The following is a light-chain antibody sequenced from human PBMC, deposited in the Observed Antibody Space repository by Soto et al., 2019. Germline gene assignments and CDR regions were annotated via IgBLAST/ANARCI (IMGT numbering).Light chain of an antibody. CDR2: FGS. CDR3: MQALQSLT. V-gene: IGKV2-28*01. CDR1: RILLYNNTYNY. J-gene: IGKJ5*01. Sequence: EIVMTQSPLTLPVTPGEPASISCSSIRILLYNNTYNYLDWYVQKPGQSPQLLIYFGSNRAPGVPDRFSGSGSGTDFTLKINRVEAEDVGTYYCMQALQSLTFGQGTRLEIK.